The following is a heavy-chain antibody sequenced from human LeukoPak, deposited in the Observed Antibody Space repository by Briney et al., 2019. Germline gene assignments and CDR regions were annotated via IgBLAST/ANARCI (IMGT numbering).Heavy chain of an antibody. J-gene: IGHJ4*02. V-gene: IGHV1-69*13. Sequence: ASVKVSCKASGGTFISYAISWVRQAPGQGLEWMGGIIPIFGTANYAQKFQGRVTITADESTSTAYMELSSLRSEDTAVYYCARGGGYSYVNFDYWGQGTLVTVSS. CDR1: GGTFISYA. D-gene: IGHD5-18*01. CDR3: ARGGGYSYVNFDY. CDR2: IIPIFGTA.